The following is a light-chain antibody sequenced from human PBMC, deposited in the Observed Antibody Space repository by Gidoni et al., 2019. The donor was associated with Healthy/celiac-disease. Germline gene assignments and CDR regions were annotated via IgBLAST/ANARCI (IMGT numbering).Light chain of an antibody. J-gene: IGKJ5*01. Sequence: DIVMTQSPLSLPVTPGEPASTSSRSSQSLLHSNGYNYLDWYLQKPGQSPQLLIYLGSNRASGVPDRFSGSGSGTDFTLKISRVEAEDVGVYYCMQALQTITFGQGTRLEIK. CDR1: QSLLHSNGYNY. CDR3: MQALQTIT. V-gene: IGKV2-28*01. CDR2: LGS.